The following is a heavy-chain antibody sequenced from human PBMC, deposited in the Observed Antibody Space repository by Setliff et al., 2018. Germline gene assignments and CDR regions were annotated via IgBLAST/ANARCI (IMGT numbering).Heavy chain of an antibody. D-gene: IGHD3-3*01. V-gene: IGHV4-39*01. J-gene: IGHJ3*01. Sequence: SETLSLTCSVSGASVSNVNYYWGWIRQPPGKGLDWVASIDYSGKPYSNQSFNSRVSMSLDKSKIQFSLKLASVTDAYTAIYYCARIGHFDFWRGFGVGSFDLWGHGSVVTVSS. CDR3: ARIGHFDFWRGFGVGSFDL. CDR1: GASVSNVNYY. CDR2: IDYSGKP.